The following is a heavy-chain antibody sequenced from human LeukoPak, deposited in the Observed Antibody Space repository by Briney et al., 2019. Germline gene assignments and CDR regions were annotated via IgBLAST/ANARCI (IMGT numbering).Heavy chain of an antibody. CDR3: ARDSSPYYGSSGYYYEIFDY. CDR2: IKQDGSEK. Sequence: GGSLRLSCVASGFIFSSYWMSWVRQAPGKGLEWVANIKQDGSEKYYVDSVKGRFTISRDNAKNSLFLQMNSLRDEDTAVYYCARDSSPYYGSSGYYYEIFDYWGQGTLVTVSS. J-gene: IGHJ4*02. D-gene: IGHD3-22*01. V-gene: IGHV3-7*01. CDR1: GFIFSSYW.